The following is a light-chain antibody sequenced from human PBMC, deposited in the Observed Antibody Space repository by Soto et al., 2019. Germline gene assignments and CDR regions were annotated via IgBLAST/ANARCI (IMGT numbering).Light chain of an antibody. V-gene: IGKV1-39*01. J-gene: IGKJ4*02. Sequence: DIQMTQSPSSLYTSVGDRVTITCRASQNIGNYLNWYQQTPGTAPKLLIYAASSLRSGVPSRFSGSAYGTDFTLTISILVPGEFATYYCQQSYSTPRTFGRGTKVEIK. CDR2: AAS. CDR1: QNIGNY. CDR3: QQSYSTPRT.